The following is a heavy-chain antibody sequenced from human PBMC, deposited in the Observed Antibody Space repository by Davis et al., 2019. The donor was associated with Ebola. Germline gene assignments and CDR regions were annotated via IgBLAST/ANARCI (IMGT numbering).Heavy chain of an antibody. CDR2: IYASANT. CDR3: ARASGSYYYYGMDV. V-gene: IGHV4-61*09. D-gene: IGHD7-27*01. CDR1: GGSISSGSYY. J-gene: IGHJ6*04. Sequence: SETLSLTCTVSGGSISSGSYYWSWIRQPAGKGLEWIGHIYASANTNYSPSLKSRVTISVDTSENHFSLKLSSVTAADTAVYYCARASGSYYYYGMDVWGKGTTVTVSS.